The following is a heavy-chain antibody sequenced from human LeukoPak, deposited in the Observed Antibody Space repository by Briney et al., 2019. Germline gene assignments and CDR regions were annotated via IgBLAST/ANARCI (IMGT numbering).Heavy chain of an antibody. V-gene: IGHV3-7*01. D-gene: IGHD5-18*01. J-gene: IGHJ6*03. CDR1: GFTFSSYW. CDR2: IKQDGSEK. CDR3: ARDRREIKLWPREYYYYMDV. Sequence: GGSLRLSCAASGFTFSSYWMSWVRQAPGKGLEWVANIKQDGSEKYYVDSVKGRFTISRDNAKNSLNLQMNSLRAEDTAVYYCARDRREIKLWPREYYYYMDVWGKGTTVTISS.